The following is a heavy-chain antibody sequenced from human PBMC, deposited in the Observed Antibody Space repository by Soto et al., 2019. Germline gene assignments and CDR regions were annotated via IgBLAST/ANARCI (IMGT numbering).Heavy chain of an antibody. CDR3: VRVVAIPGYPDN. CDR2: IVPIVDTS. Sequence: QVQLVQSGAEVRQPASSVKVSCKTSGGTFSSYAISWVRQAPGQGLEWMGGIVPIVDTSTYAQKFHGRVTITADESTSTVYMELSSLRSDDTAVYYCVRVVAIPGYPDNWGQGTLVTVSS. CDR1: GGTFSSYA. V-gene: IGHV1-69*12. D-gene: IGHD5-12*01. J-gene: IGHJ4*02.